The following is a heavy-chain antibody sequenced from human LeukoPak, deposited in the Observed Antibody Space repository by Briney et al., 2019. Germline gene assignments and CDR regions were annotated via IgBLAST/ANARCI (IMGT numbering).Heavy chain of an antibody. J-gene: IGHJ4*02. CDR2: IYPGESIYASENT. V-gene: IGHV4-4*07. CDR1: GVSISAYY. Sequence: SETLSLTCSVSGVSISAYYWSWIRQPAGKGLEWIGRIYPGESIYASENTNYNPSLKSRASMSGDTSKNQVSLKLSSVTAADTAVYYCASRPRELLSGDYWGQGTLVTVSS. D-gene: IGHD1-26*01. CDR3: ASRPRELLSGDY.